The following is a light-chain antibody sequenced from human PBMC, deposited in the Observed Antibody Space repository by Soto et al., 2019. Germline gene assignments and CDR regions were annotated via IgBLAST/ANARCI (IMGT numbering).Light chain of an antibody. CDR1: SSNIGSNY. J-gene: IGLJ7*01. V-gene: IGLV1-47*01. CDR2: RNN. CDR3: VAWDDSLSGPV. Sequence: QSVLTQPPSAPGTPGQRVTISCSGSSSNIGSNYVYWYQQLPGTAPKLLIYRNNQRPSGVPDRFSGSKSGTSASLAISGLRSDDQADYYCVAWDDSLSGPVFGGGTQLTVL.